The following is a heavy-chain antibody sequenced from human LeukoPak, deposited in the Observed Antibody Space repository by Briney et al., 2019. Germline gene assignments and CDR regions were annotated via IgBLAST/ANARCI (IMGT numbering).Heavy chain of an antibody. D-gene: IGHD5-18*01. CDR2: ISSSSSTI. Sequence: GGSLRLSCAASGFTFSSYSMNWVRQAPGKGLEWVSYISSSSSTIYYADSVKGRFTISRDNAKNSLYLQMNSLRAEDTALYHCARRLNSYGYDLDYWGQGTLVTVSS. J-gene: IGHJ4*02. V-gene: IGHV3-48*01. CDR1: GFTFSSYS. CDR3: ARRLNSYGYDLDY.